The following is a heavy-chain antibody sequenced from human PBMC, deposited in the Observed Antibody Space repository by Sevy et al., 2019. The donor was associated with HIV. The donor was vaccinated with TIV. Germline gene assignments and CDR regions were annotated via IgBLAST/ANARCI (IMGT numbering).Heavy chain of an antibody. CDR1: GFAFRTYA. Sequence: GGYLRLSCAASGFAFRTYAFHWVRQAPGRGLEWVGLISSNGDNAFYANSVRGRFTISRDNSMNTLYLELNNLTPDDTAVYYCARGPERELTSFLSHWGQGTLVTVSS. D-gene: IGHD3-9*01. CDR2: ISSNGDNA. J-gene: IGHJ4*02. V-gene: IGHV3-30-3*01. CDR3: ARGPERELTSFLSH.